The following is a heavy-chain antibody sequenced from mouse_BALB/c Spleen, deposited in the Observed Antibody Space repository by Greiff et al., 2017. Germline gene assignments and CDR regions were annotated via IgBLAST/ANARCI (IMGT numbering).Heavy chain of an antibody. D-gene: IGHD1-1*01. Sequence: QVQLQQSGPELVKPGASVKMSCKASGYTFTDYVISWVKQRTGQGLEWIGEIYPGSGSTYYNEKFKGKATLTADKSSNTAYMQLSSLTSEDSAVYFCASWGVVPYPLAYWGQGTLVTVSA. J-gene: IGHJ3*01. CDR2: IYPGSGST. CDR1: GYTFTDYV. CDR3: ASWGVVPYPLAY. V-gene: IGHV1-77*01.